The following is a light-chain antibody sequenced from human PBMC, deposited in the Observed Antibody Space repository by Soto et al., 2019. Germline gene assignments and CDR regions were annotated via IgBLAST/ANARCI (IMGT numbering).Light chain of an antibody. CDR1: QAVPNN. CDR2: EES. Sequence: DIHLTQSPSFLSASVGDRVTITCRPSQAVPNNMAWYQQKPGKPPKLLICEESTLHSGVPSRFSGRKSGTQFTLTIDSLQPEDFATYYCQQVKTYPRTFGGGTKVEIK. J-gene: IGKJ4*01. V-gene: IGKV1-9*01. CDR3: QQVKTYPRT.